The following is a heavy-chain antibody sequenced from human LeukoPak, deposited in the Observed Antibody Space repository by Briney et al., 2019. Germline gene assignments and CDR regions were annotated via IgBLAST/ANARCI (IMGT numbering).Heavy chain of an antibody. Sequence: SETLSLTCTVSGGSISSYYWSWIRQPPGKGLEWIGYIYYSGSTNYNPSLKSRVTISVDTSKNQFSLKLSSVTAADTAVYYCARGWDGYNHPYFDYWGQGTLVTVSS. CDR2: IYYSGST. CDR1: GGSISSYY. CDR3: ARGWDGYNHPYFDY. D-gene: IGHD5-24*01. V-gene: IGHV4-59*01. J-gene: IGHJ4*02.